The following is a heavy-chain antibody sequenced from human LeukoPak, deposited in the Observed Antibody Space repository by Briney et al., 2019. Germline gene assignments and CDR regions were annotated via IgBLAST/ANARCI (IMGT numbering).Heavy chain of an antibody. CDR3: ARGRKGYSSSSSYYFDY. Sequence: PSETLSLTCTVSGGSISSYYWSWIRQPPGKGLEWIGYIYYSGSTNYNPSLKSRVTISVDTSKNQFSLKLSSVTAADTAVYYCARGRKGYSSSSSYYFDYWGQGTLVTVSS. D-gene: IGHD6-6*01. CDR2: IYYSGST. V-gene: IGHV4-59*12. J-gene: IGHJ4*02. CDR1: GGSISSYY.